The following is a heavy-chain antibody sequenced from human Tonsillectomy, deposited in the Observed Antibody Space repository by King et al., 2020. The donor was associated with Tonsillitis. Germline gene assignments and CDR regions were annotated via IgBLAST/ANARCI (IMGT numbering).Heavy chain of an antibody. CDR1: GDSISYYY. CDR2: IYTSGNT. Sequence: VQLQESGPGLVKPSETLSLTCTVSGDSISYYYWSWIRPPAGKGLEWIGRIYTSGNTNYNPPLKNRVTMSVDTSKNQFSLRLSAVTGADSAVYFCARERVRGLIQPFAHWGQGTLVTVPS. D-gene: IGHD3-10*01. J-gene: IGHJ4*02. CDR3: ARERVRGLIQPFAH. V-gene: IGHV4-4*07.